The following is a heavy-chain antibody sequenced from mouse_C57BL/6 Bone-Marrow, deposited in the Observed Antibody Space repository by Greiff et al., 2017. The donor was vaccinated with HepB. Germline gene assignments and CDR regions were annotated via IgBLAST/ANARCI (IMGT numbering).Heavy chain of an antibody. CDR2: ISDGGSYT. J-gene: IGHJ2*01. V-gene: IGHV5-4*01. CDR1: GFTFSSYA. D-gene: IGHD1-1*01. CDR3: ARDRLRYPLDY. Sequence: EVKLMESGGGLVKPGGSLKLSCAASGFTFSSYAMSWVRQTPEKRLEWVATISDGGSYTYYPDNVKGRFTISRDNAKNNLYLQMSHLKSEDTAMYYCARDRLRYPLDYWGQGTTLTVSS.